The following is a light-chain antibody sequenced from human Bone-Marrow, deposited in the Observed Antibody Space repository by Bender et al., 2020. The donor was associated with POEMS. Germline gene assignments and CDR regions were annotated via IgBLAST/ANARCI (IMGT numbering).Light chain of an antibody. J-gene: IGLJ2*01. Sequence: QSVVTQPPSLSEAPRQRVTISCSGSSSNIGNHGVNWYQQLPGEAPNLLIDYDDLLTPGLSDRFSASKSGTSDTLAISELQSEDEALDYCSAWDDSLSCWVFGGGTKLTVL. CDR2: YDD. CDR1: SSNIGNHG. V-gene: IGLV1-36*01. CDR3: SAWDDSLSCWV.